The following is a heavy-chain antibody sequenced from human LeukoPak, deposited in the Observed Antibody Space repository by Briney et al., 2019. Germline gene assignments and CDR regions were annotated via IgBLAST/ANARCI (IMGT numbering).Heavy chain of an antibody. Sequence: PGGSLRLSCAASGFTFSSYEMNWVRPAPGQGLGWVSYISSSGSTIYYADSVKGRFTISRDNAKNSLYLQMNSLRAEDTAVYYCARDRSAGWFDPWGQGTLVTVSS. CDR1: GFTFSSYE. CDR2: ISSSGSTI. CDR3: ARDRSAGWFDP. V-gene: IGHV3-48*03. J-gene: IGHJ5*02.